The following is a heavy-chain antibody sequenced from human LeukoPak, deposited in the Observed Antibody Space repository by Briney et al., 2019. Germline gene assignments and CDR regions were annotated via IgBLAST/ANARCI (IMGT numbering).Heavy chain of an antibody. V-gene: IGHV3-23*01. CDR3: ATLSDAVAAAGTRNY. CDR2: ISGSGGST. J-gene: IGHJ4*02. CDR1: GFTFSSYA. Sequence: GGSLRLSCAASGFTFSSYAMSWVRQAPGKGLEWVSAISGSGGSTYYADSVKGRFTISRDNSKNTLYLQMSSLRAEDTAVYYCATLSDAVAAAGTRNYWGQGTLVTVSS. D-gene: IGHD6-13*01.